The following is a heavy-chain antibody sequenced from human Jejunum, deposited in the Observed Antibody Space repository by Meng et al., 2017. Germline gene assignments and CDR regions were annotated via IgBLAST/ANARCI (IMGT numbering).Heavy chain of an antibody. D-gene: IGHD3-3*01. CDR3: ARVASFVSDY. Sequence: HVYPGQSVGDVKKAGAPGKVSVKASVYSINPCGIGWVGQAPGQGLEWTRWINAYNGNTNSEEKLQGRVTMTTDTSTSTAYMELRNLRSDDTAVYYCARVASFVSDYWGQGTLVTVSS. J-gene: IGHJ4*02. CDR2: INAYNGNT. CDR1: VYSINPCG. V-gene: IGHV1-18*01.